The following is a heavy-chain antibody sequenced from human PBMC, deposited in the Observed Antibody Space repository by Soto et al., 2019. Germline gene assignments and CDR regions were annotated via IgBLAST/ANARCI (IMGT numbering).Heavy chain of an antibody. V-gene: IGHV1-69*01. CDR2: IIPIFGTA. J-gene: IGHJ4*02. CDR3: AKEQGYCSGGSCYSSDY. D-gene: IGHD2-15*01. CDR1: GGTFSSYA. Sequence: QVQLVQSGAEVKKPGSSVKVSCKASGGTFSSYAISWVRQAPGQGLEWMGGIIPIFGTANYAQKFQGRVTITADESTSTAYMELSSLSSEDTAVYYCAKEQGYCSGGSCYSSDYWGQGTLVTVSS.